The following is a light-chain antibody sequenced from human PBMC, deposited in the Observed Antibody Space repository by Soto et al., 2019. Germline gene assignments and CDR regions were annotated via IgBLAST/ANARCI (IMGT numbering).Light chain of an antibody. CDR3: QQLNNYPRT. V-gene: IGKV1-9*01. CDR2: TAS. Sequence: IHLTQSPCFLSSAVGDRGTITCRASQDISSYLAWYQQKPGQAPRLLISTASTLQSGVPSRFSGSGSGTEFTLTISSLEPADFATYHCQQLNNYPRTFGQGTKVDIK. J-gene: IGKJ1*01. CDR1: QDISSY.